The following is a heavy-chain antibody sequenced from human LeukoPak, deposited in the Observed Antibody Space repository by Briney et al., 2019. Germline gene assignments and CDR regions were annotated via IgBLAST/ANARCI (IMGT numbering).Heavy chain of an antibody. CDR2: IYYSGST. Sequence: PSETLSLSCTVSGGSISSYYWSWIRQPPGKGLEWIGYIYYSGSTNYNPSLKSRVTISVDTSKNQFSLKLSSVTAADTAVYYCASSYSSGWSDIDYWGQGTLVTVSS. V-gene: IGHV4-59*08. CDR1: GGSISSYY. D-gene: IGHD6-19*01. CDR3: ASSYSSGWSDIDY. J-gene: IGHJ4*02.